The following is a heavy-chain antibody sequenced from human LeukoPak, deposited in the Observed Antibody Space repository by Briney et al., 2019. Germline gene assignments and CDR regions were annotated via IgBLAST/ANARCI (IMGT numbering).Heavy chain of an antibody. CDR2: IYSSGST. D-gene: IGHD3-3*01. CDR1: GGSINSYY. CDR3: ARSFGVVTPFDY. V-gene: IGHV4-59*01. Sequence: SETLSLTCTVSGGSINSYYWSWIRQPPGKALEWIGYIYSSGSTNYNPSLKSRVTLSVDTSKNQFSLKLSSVTAADTAVYYCARSFGVVTPFDYWGQGTLVTVSS. J-gene: IGHJ4*02.